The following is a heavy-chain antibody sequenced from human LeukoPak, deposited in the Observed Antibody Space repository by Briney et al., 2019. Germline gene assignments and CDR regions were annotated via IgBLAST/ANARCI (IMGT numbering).Heavy chain of an antibody. D-gene: IGHD5-24*01. CDR1: GGSISSYY. V-gene: IGHV4-59*01. Sequence: PSETLSLTCTVSGGSISSYYWSWIMQPPGEELEWRGYIYYSGSTNYNPSLKSRVTISVDTSKNQFSLKLSSVTAADTAVYYCARERRDGYNRAVDYWGQGTLVTVSS. J-gene: IGHJ4*02. CDR2: IYYSGST. CDR3: ARERRDGYNRAVDY.